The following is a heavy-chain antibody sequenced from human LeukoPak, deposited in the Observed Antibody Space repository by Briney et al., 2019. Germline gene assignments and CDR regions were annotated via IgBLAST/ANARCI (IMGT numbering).Heavy chain of an antibody. CDR2: IYYSGST. Sequence: MASETLSLTCTASGGSISSSSYYWGWIRQPPGKGLEWIGSIYYSGSTYYNPSLKSRVTISVDTSKNQLSLKLSSVTAADTAVYYCAIDLTSGFDYWGQGTLVTVSS. CDR3: AIDLTSGFDY. D-gene: IGHD3-10*01. J-gene: IGHJ4*02. CDR1: GGSISSSSYY. V-gene: IGHV4-39*01.